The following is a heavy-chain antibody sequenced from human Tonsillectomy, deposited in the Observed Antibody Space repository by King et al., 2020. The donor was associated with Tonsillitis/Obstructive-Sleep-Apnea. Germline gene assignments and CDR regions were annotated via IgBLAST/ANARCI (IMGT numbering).Heavy chain of an antibody. CDR1: GFTFSSYA. CDR3: ARSHYASSTDPATWTNWFDP. V-gene: IGHV3-64*01. J-gene: IGHJ5*02. CDR2: ISSNGGST. Sequence: VQLVESGGGLVQPGGSLRLSCAASGFTFSSYAMHWVRQAPGKGLEYVSAISSNGGSTYYANSVKGRFTISRDNSKNTLYLQMGSLRAEDMAVYYCARSHYASSTDPATWTNWFDPWGQGTLVTVSS. D-gene: IGHD2-2*01.